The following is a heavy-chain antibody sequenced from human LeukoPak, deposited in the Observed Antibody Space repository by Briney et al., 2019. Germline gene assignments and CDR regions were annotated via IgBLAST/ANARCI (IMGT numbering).Heavy chain of an antibody. Sequence: PSETLSLTCAVYGGPFSGYYWSWIRQPPGKGLEWIGEINHSGSTNYNPSLKSRVTISVDTSKNQFSLKLSSVTAADTAVYYCARGRWAYCSGGSCYYFDYWGQGTLVTVSS. CDR3: ARGRWAYCSGGSCYYFDY. CDR1: GGPFSGYY. V-gene: IGHV4-34*01. D-gene: IGHD2-15*01. J-gene: IGHJ4*02. CDR2: INHSGST.